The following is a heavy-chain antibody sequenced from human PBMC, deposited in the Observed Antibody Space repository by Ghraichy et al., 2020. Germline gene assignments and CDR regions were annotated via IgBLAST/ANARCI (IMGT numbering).Heavy chain of an antibody. V-gene: IGHV3-66*01. J-gene: IGHJ4*02. CDR2: IYSGGST. CDR3: ARDYYGGNYYYFDY. CDR1: GFTVNNNY. D-gene: IGHD4-23*01. Sequence: GALRLSCAASGFTVNNNYMSWVRQAPGKGLEWVSVIYSGGSTYYADSVKGRFTISRDNSKNTLSLQMNSLRAEDTAVYYCARDYYGGNYYYFDYWGQGTLVTVSS.